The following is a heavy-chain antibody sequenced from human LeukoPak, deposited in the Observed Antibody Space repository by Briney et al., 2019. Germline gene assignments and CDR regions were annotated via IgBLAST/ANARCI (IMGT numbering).Heavy chain of an antibody. J-gene: IGHJ5*02. CDR1: GYTFTGYY. V-gene: IGHV1-2*02. Sequence: ASVKVSCKASGYTFTGYYMHWVRQAAGQGLECMGWINPKSGGTNYAQKFQGRVTMTRDTSISTAYMELSRLRSDDTAVYYCARAYEYCSGGGCYSWFDPWGQGTLVTVSS. CDR3: ARAYEYCSGGGCYSWFDP. CDR2: INPKSGGT. D-gene: IGHD2-15*01.